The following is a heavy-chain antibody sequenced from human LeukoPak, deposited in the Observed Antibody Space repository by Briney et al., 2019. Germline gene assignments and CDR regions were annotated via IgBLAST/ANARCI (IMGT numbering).Heavy chain of an antibody. CDR3: ARDGIAVAGNWFDP. CDR1: GGSIGSSSYY. D-gene: IGHD6-19*01. Sequence: SETLSLTCTVSGGSIGSSSYYWGWIRQPPGKGLEWIGSIYYSGSTYYNPSLKSRVTISVDTSKNQFSLKLSSVTAADTAVYYCARDGIAVAGNWFDPWGQGTLVTVSS. V-gene: IGHV4-39*07. CDR2: IYYSGST. J-gene: IGHJ5*02.